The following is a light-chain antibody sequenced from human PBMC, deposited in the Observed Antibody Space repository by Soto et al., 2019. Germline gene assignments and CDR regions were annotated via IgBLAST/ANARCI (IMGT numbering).Light chain of an antibody. J-gene: IGLJ2*01. CDR3: AAWDDSLRGVV. Sequence: QPVLTQPPSASATPGQRVTISCSGSTSNIEIFYVYWYQQLPGTAPKLLVYRDNQRPSGVPDRFSGSKSGTSASLAISGLRSDDEADYYCAAWDDSLRGVVFGGGTKLTVL. CDR2: RDN. CDR1: TSNIEIFY. V-gene: IGLV1-47*01.